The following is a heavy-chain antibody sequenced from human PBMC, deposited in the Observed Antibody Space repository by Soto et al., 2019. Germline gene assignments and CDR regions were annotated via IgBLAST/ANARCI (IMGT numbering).Heavy chain of an antibody. CDR2: IYHSGST. CDR1: GGSISSSNW. J-gene: IGHJ6*02. CDR3: ARVVGGYYYGMDV. V-gene: IGHV4-4*02. D-gene: IGHD2-2*01. Sequence: QVQLQESGPGLVKPSGTLSLTCAVSGGSISSSNWWSWVRQPPGKGLEWIGEIYHSGSTNYNPSLKRRVTISVDKSKNQFSLNLSSVTAADTAVYYCARVVGGYYYGMDVWGQGTTVTVSS.